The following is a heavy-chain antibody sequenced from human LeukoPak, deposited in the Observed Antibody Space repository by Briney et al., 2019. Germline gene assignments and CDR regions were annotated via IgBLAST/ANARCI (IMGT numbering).Heavy chain of an antibody. CDR1: GGSISSYY. CDR3: TREIGGTTVHY. J-gene: IGHJ4*02. V-gene: IGHV4-4*07. CDR2: VYSSGRT. D-gene: IGHD1-7*01. Sequence: SETLSLTCTVSGGSISSYYWSWIRQPAGKGLEWIGGVYSSGRTYYNPSLTSRVTVSVDTSKNQFSLKLSSVTAADTAVYYCTREIGGTTVHYWGQGTLVTVSS.